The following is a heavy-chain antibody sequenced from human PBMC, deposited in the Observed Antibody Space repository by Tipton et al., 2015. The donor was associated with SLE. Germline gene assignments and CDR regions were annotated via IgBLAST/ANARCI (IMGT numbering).Heavy chain of an antibody. CDR1: GGSIGSFY. CDR2: IDYTANP. D-gene: IGHD1-1*01. Sequence: TLSLTCTVSGGSIGSFYWSWIRQPPGKGLEWIGNIDYTANPNYSPFLKSRVTISIDTSTNHFSLKLRSVTAADTAVYYCARSWNDAPPDLGYWGQGTLVTVSS. J-gene: IGHJ4*02. V-gene: IGHV4-59*01. CDR3: ARSWNDAPPDLGY.